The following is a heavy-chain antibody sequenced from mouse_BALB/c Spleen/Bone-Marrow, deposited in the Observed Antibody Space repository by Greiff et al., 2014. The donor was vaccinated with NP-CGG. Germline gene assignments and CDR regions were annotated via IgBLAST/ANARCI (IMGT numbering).Heavy chain of an antibody. CDR2: ISDGGNYS. D-gene: IGHD2-10*02. V-gene: IGHV5-4*02. CDR1: GFTFSDYY. Sequence: EVKLMESGGGLVKPGGSLKLSCAASGFTFSDYYIYWLGQTPEKRLEWVATISDGGNYSYYPDSVKGRFTISRDNTKNNLYLQMSSLKSEDTAMYYCARSRMRYGAMDYWGQGTSVTVFS. CDR3: ARSRMRYGAMDY. J-gene: IGHJ4*01.